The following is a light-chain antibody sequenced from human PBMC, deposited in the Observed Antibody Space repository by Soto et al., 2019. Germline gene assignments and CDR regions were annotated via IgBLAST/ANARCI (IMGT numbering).Light chain of an antibody. CDR2: WAS. CDR1: QSVLSTSNNKNY. J-gene: IGKJ5*01. Sequence: DFVMTQSLDSLALSLGERATINCKSRQSVLSTSNNKNYLAWFQHKPGQPPKLVIYWASVRASGVPDRFSGSGSGTDFTLTISSLQAEDVAVYYCQQYHSDPITFGQGTRLEIK. V-gene: IGKV4-1*01. CDR3: QQYHSDPIT.